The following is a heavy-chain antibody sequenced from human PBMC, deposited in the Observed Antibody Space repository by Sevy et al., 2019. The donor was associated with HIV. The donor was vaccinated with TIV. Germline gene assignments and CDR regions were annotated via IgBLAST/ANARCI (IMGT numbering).Heavy chain of an antibody. CDR3: ARQPPDYGDRGHAFDI. V-gene: IGHV5-51*01. CDR2: IYPGHSDT. CDR1: GYSFTSYW. Sequence: GESLKISCKGSGYSFTSYWIGWVRQMPRKGLEWMRIIYPGHSDTRYSPSFQGQVTISADKSISTAYLQWSSLKASDTAMYYCARQPPDYGDRGHAFDIWGQGTMVTVSS. J-gene: IGHJ3*02. D-gene: IGHD4-17*01.